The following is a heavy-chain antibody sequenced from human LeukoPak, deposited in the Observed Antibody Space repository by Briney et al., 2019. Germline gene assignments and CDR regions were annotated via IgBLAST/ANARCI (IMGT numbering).Heavy chain of an antibody. CDR2: ISYDGSNK. D-gene: IGHD3-22*01. CDR1: GFTFSSYG. Sequence: GRSLRLSCAASGFTFSSYGMHWVRQAPGKGLEWVAVISYDGSNKYYADSVKGRFTISRDNSKNTLYLQMNSLRAEDTAVYYCAKDVLIVVVDGGYFDYWGQGTLVTVSS. J-gene: IGHJ4*02. CDR3: AKDVLIVVVDGGYFDY. V-gene: IGHV3-30*18.